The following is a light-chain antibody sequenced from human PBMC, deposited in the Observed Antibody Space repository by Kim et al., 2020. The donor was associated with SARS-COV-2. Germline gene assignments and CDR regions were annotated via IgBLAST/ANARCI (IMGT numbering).Light chain of an antibody. J-gene: IGKJ4*01. CDR3: QQYGSSPLT. V-gene: IGKV3-20*01. CDR1: QSVSSSY. CDR2: GAS. Sequence: EIVLTQSPGTLSLSPGERATLPCRASQSVSSSYLAWYQQKPGQAPRLLIYGASSRATGTPDRFSGSGSGTDFTLTISRLEPEDFAVYYCQQYGSSPLTFGGGTKVDIK.